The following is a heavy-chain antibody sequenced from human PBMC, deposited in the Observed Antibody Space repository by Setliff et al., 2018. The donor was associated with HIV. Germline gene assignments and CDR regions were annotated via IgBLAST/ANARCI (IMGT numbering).Heavy chain of an antibody. V-gene: IGHV1-8*01. Sequence: ASVKVSCKASGYTFTSYDINWVRQATGQGLEWMGWMNPNSGNTGYAQKFQGRVTMTRNTSISTAYMELSSLRSEDTAVYYCAIGRPIAARYYFDYWGQGTLVTVSS. CDR3: AIGRPIAARYYFDY. CDR1: GYTFTSYD. J-gene: IGHJ4*02. D-gene: IGHD6-13*01. CDR2: MNPNSGNT.